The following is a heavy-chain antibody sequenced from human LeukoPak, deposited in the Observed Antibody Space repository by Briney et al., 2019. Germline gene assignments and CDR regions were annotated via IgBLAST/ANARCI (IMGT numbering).Heavy chain of an antibody. D-gene: IGHD3-16*01. CDR1: GFTFSDFY. CDR2: INQDGTGK. Sequence: PGGSLRLSCAASGFTFSDFYISWVRESPGKGLEWVASINQDGTGKYYVASVKGRFTISRDNAKKSVGLQMTSLRADDTAVYYCARSLWPEDYWGQGTLVTVSS. J-gene: IGHJ4*02. V-gene: IGHV3-7*01. CDR3: ARSLWPEDY.